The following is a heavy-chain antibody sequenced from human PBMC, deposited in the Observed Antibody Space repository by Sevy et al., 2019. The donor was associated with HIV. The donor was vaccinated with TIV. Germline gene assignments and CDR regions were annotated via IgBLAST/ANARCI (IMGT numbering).Heavy chain of an antibody. CDR1: GFTFSSYG. CDR3: AKVWSGSVYYFDY. D-gene: IGHD1-26*01. J-gene: IGHJ4*02. V-gene: IGHV3-30*18. CDR2: ISYDGSNK. Sequence: GGSLRLSCAASGFTFSSYGMHWVRQAPGKGLEWVAVISYDGSNKYYADSVKGRFTISRDNSKNTLYLQMNSLRAEDTALYYCAKVWSGSVYYFDYWGQGTLVTVSS.